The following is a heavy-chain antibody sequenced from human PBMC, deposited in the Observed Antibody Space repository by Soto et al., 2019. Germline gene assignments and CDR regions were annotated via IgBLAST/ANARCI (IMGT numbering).Heavy chain of an antibody. Sequence: PSETLSLTCTVSGGSFSPNYWAWIRQPPGKGLEWIGNIHYNGNTKYSPSLKSRVTMSVDTSKNHFSLKLISVTTADTAVYFCAREGNLGRWIQPLDSWGQGTLVTVS. D-gene: IGHD2-2*03. V-gene: IGHV4-59*01. CDR3: AREGNLGRWIQPLDS. CDR1: GGSFSPNY. J-gene: IGHJ4*02. CDR2: IHYNGNT.